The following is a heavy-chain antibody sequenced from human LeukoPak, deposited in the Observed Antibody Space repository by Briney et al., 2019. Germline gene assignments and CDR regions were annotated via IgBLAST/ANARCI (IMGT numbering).Heavy chain of an antibody. Sequence: GGSLRLSCAASGFPFSSYTLHWIRQAPGKGLEWLTFISHDGTNQGYADSVKGRFAVSRDNSKNTVYLQMNSLRPDDTAVYYCARGGTYQPLLGYWGQGTLVTVSS. CDR2: ISHDGTNQ. D-gene: IGHD2-2*01. J-gene: IGHJ4*02. CDR1: GFPFSSYT. CDR3: ARGGTYQPLLGY. V-gene: IGHV3-30*09.